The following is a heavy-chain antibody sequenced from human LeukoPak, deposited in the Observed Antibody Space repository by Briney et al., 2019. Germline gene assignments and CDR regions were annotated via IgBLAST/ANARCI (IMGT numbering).Heavy chain of an antibody. CDR1: GYTFTSYG. CDR3: ARREGQWLRLLPTTGFYFDY. V-gene: IGHV1-18*01. J-gene: IGHJ4*02. CDR2: ISAYNGNT. D-gene: IGHD5-12*01. Sequence: GASVKVSCKASGYTFTSYGISWVRQAPGQGLEWMGWISAYNGNTNYAQKLQGRVTMTTDTSTSTAYMELRSLRSDDTAVYYCARREGQWLRLLPTTGFYFDYWGQGTLVTVSS.